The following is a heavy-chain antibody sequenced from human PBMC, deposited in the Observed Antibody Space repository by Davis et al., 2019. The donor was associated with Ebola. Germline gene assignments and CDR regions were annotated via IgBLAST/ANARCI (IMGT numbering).Heavy chain of an antibody. V-gene: IGHV1-3*01. CDR2: INAGNGNT. CDR3: AREISSSWDY. Sequence: SVTVSCQASGYTFTSYDMHWARQAPGQRLEWMGWINAGNGNTKYSQKFQGRVTITRDTSASTAYMELSSLRSEETAVYYCAREISSSWDYWGQGTLVTVSS. CDR1: GYTFTSYD. J-gene: IGHJ4*02. D-gene: IGHD6-13*01.